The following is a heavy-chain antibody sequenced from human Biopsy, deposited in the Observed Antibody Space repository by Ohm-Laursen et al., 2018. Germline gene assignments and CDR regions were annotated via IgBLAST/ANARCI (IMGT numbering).Heavy chain of an antibody. J-gene: IGHJ4*02. CDR3: AIEYEYDSSPFDY. CDR1: GYSFTSYY. Sequence: SVKVSCKTSGYSFTSYYMHWVRQAPGQGLEWMGLINPNSSKTGYAQRFQGRVTMTTDTSVNTAYMELSSLTMEDTAVYYCAIEYEYDSSPFDYWGQGSLVIVSS. CDR2: INPNSSKT. D-gene: IGHD3-22*01. V-gene: IGHV1-8*02.